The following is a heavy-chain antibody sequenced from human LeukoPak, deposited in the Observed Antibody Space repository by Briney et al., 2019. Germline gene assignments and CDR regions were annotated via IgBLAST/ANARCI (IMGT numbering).Heavy chain of an antibody. D-gene: IGHD6-19*01. J-gene: IGHJ1*01. CDR2: ISYDGSNK. CDR3: AREQWLVQSHFQR. CDR1: GFTFSSYA. Sequence: GRSLRLSCAASGFTFSSYAMHWVRQAPGKGLEWVAVISYDGSNKYYADSVKGRFTISRDNSKNTLYLQMNSLRAEDTAVYYCAREQWLVQSHFQRWGQGTLVTVSS. V-gene: IGHV3-30*04.